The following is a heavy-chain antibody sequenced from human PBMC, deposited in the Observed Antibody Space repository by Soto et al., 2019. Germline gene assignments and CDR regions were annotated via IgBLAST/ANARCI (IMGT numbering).Heavy chain of an antibody. D-gene: IGHD3-3*01. J-gene: IGHJ3*02. CDR2: ISSSGSTV. CDR1: GFTFSDYY. V-gene: IGHV3-11*01. Sequence: AGGSLRLSCAASGFTFSDYYMSWIRQAPGKGLEWVSYISSSGSTVYYADSVKGRFTISRDNAKNSLYLQMNSLRAEDTAVYYCARDREVGFLEWLLAMGAFDIWGQGTMVTVSS. CDR3: ARDREVGFLEWLLAMGAFDI.